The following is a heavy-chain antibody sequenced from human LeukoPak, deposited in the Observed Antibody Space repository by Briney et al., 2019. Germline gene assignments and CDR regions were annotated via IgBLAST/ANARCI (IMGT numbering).Heavy chain of an antibody. CDR3: AKVKSGCGGDCYFSCFDY. Sequence: PGGSLRLSCAAYGFTFSSYAMSWVRQAPGKGLEWVSAISGSGGSTYYADSVKGRFTISRDNSKNTLYLQMNSLRAEDTAVYYCAKVKSGCGGDCYFSCFDYWGQGSLVTVSS. V-gene: IGHV3-23*01. CDR2: ISGSGGST. D-gene: IGHD2-21*02. CDR1: GFTFSSYA. J-gene: IGHJ4*02.